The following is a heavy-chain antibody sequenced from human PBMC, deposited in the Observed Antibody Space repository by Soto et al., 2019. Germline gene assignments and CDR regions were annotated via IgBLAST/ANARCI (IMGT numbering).Heavy chain of an antibody. CDR3: ASDLYCGGDCYNNCFDP. Sequence: PSETLSLTCTVSGGSISSSSYYWGWIRQPPGKGLEWIGSIYYSGSTYYNPSLKSRVTISVDTSKNQFSLKLSSVTAADTAVYYCASDLYCGGDCYNNCFDPWGQGIRVTVAS. V-gene: IGHV4-39*01. D-gene: IGHD2-21*02. CDR1: GGSISSSSYY. CDR2: IYYSGST. J-gene: IGHJ5*02.